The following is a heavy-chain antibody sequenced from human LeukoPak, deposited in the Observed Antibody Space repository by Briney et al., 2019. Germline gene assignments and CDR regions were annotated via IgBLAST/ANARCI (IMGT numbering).Heavy chain of an antibody. CDR2: IKQDGSEK. J-gene: IGHJ4*02. CDR3: ARDSPDYDILTGYRDAPTDY. Sequence: GGSLRLSCAASGFTFSSYWMSWVRQAPGKGLEWVANIKQDGSEKYYVDSVKGRFTISRDNAKNSLYLQMNSLRAEDTAVYYCARDSPDYDILTGYRDAPTDYWGQGTLVPVSS. CDR1: GFTFSSYW. V-gene: IGHV3-7*01. D-gene: IGHD3-9*01.